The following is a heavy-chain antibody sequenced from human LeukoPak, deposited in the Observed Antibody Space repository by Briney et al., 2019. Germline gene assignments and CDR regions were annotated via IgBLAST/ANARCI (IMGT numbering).Heavy chain of an antibody. J-gene: IGHJ4*02. CDR1: GFTFSSYG. D-gene: IGHD3-3*01. CDR2: ISYDGSNK. V-gene: IGHV3-30*18. CDR3: AKDRITIFGVADY. Sequence: GRSLRLSCAASGFTFSSYGMHWVRQAPGKGLEWVAVISYDGSNKYYADSVKGRFTISRDNSKNTLYLQMNSLRAEDTAVYYCAKDRITIFGVADYWGQGTLVTVSS.